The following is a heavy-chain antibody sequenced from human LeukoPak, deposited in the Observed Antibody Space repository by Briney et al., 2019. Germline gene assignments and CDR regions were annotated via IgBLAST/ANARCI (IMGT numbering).Heavy chain of an antibody. J-gene: IGHJ6*02. CDR2: IWFDKNQ. CDR3: ARGSYDSSGYPSSTLYYYYYGMDV. V-gene: IGHV3-33*01. D-gene: IGHD3-22*01. Sequence: GRSLRLSCAASGFILNDYGMHWVRQAPGKGLEWVADIWFDKNQHFADSVKGRFAISRDNSKNTVYLQINSLRAEDTAVYYCARGSYDSSGYPSSTLYYYYYGMDVWGQGTTVTVSS. CDR1: GFILNDYG.